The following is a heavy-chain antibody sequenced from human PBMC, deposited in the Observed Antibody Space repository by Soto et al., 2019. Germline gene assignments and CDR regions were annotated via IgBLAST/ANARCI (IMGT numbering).Heavy chain of an antibody. CDR1: GFTFSRYA. J-gene: IGHJ4*02. Sequence: QVQVVESGGGVVQPGRSLRLSCAASGFTFSRYAIHWVRQAPGKGLEWVAVISRDGTNKYYVDSVKGRFTISRDNSRNPLYLQMNSLRHEDAAVYYCARSRSGAVADSLDFWGQGTLVTVSS. V-gene: IGHV3-30*04. D-gene: IGHD3-10*01. CDR3: ARSRSGAVADSLDF. CDR2: ISRDGTNK.